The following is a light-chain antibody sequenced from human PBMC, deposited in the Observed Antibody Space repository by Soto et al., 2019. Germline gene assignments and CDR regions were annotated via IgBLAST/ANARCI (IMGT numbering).Light chain of an antibody. V-gene: IGKV3-20*01. Sequence: EIVLTQSPATLSLSPGERVTLSCRSSQSVISTYLAWYQQRPGQAPRLLIYGASSRATGVPDRFSGSGSGTDFTLTISSLESEDFAVYYCQQCGSAPLTFGQGTKVDI. CDR1: QSVISTY. CDR3: QQCGSAPLT. CDR2: GAS. J-gene: IGKJ1*01.